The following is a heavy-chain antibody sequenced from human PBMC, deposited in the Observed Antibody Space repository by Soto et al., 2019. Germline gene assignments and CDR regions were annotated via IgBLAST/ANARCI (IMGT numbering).Heavy chain of an antibody. CDR1: GFTFSSYG. D-gene: IGHD1-26*01. V-gene: IGHV3-33*01. CDR3: ARDPIVGAQLDY. Sequence: HPGGSLRLSCAASGFTFSSYGMHWVRQAPGKGLEWVAVIWYDGSNKYYADSVKGRFTISRDNSKNTLYLQMNSLRAEDTAVYYCARDPIVGAQLDYWGQGTLVTVSS. J-gene: IGHJ4*02. CDR2: IWYDGSNK.